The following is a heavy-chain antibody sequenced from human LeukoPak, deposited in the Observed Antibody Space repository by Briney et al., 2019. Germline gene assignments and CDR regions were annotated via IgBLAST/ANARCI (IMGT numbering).Heavy chain of an antibody. J-gene: IGHJ3*02. V-gene: IGHV3-30*18. D-gene: IGHD6-19*01. CDR3: AKDHRQWLGNDAFDI. Sequence: GGSLRLSCAASGFTFSSYGMHWVRQAPGKGLEWVAVISYDGSNKYYADSVKGRFTISRDNSKNTLYLQMNSLRAEDTAVYYCAKDHRQWLGNDAFDIWGQGTMVTVSS. CDR2: ISYDGSNK. CDR1: GFTFSSYG.